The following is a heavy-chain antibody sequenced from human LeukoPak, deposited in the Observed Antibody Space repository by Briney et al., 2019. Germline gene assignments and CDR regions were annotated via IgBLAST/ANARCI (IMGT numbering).Heavy chain of an antibody. CDR2: ISAYNGNT. D-gene: IGHD1-26*01. Sequence: ASVKVSCKASGYTFTSYGISWVRQAPGQGLEWMGWISAYNGNTNYAQKLRGRVTMTTDTSTSTAYMELRSLRSDDTAVYYCARDRALGWELLKDWFDPWGQGTLVTVSS. CDR1: GYTFTSYG. J-gene: IGHJ5*02. V-gene: IGHV1-18*01. CDR3: ARDRALGWELLKDWFDP.